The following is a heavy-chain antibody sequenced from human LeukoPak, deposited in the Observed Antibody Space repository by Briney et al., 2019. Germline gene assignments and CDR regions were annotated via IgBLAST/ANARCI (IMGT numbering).Heavy chain of an antibody. CDR2: ISSSSGYI. CDR3: ARSAKGGPDYYYYYYMDV. Sequence: GGSLRLSGAASGFTFSSYSMNWVRQAPGKGLEWVSSISSSSGYIYYADSVKGRFTISRDNAKNSLYLQMNSLRAEDTAVYYCARSAKGGPDYYYYYYMDVWGKGTTGTVSS. CDR1: GFTFSSYS. D-gene: IGHD6-25*01. V-gene: IGHV3-21*01. J-gene: IGHJ6*03.